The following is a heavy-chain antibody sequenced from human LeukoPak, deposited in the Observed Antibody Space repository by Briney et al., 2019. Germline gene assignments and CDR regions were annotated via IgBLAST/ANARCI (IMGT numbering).Heavy chain of an antibody. J-gene: IGHJ4*02. CDR2: ISGSGGST. Sequence: GGSLRLSCAASGFTFSSYAMSWVRQAPGKGLEWVSAISGSGGSTYYADSVKGRFTISRDNSKNTLYLQMNSLRAEDTAVYYCARAARYGLHRLIPFDYWGRGTLVTVSS. CDR1: GFTFSSYA. D-gene: IGHD5-18*01. CDR3: ARAARYGLHRLIPFDY. V-gene: IGHV3-23*01.